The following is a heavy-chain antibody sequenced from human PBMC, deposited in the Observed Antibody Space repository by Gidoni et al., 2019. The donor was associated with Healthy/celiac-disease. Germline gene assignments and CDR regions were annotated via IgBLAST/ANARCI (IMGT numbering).Heavy chain of an antibody. CDR3: ARDRLVRGVNGMDV. CDR1: GFTVSSNY. CDR2: IYSGGST. Sequence: EVQLVESGGGLIQPGGSLRLSCAASGFTVSSNYMSWVRQAPGKGLEWVSVIYSGGSTYYADSVKGRFTISRDNSKNTLYLQMNSLRAEDTAVYYCARDRLVRGVNGMDVWGQGTTVTVSS. V-gene: IGHV3-53*01. J-gene: IGHJ6*02. D-gene: IGHD3-10*01.